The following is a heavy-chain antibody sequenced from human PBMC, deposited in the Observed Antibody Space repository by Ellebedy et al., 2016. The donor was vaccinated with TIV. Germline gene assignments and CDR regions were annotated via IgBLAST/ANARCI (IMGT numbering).Heavy chain of an antibody. CDR3: ATSHSGFLN. J-gene: IGHJ4*01. Sequence: GGSLRLXXAASGFTFKNYNMNWVRQAPGKGLEWVSAFSTDRPYTYYADSVKGRFTISRDNAKNSLYLQMDSLRADDTAVYYCATSHSGFLNWGQGILVTVSS. V-gene: IGHV3-21*01. CDR1: GFTFKNYN. D-gene: IGHD3-22*01. CDR2: FSTDRPYT.